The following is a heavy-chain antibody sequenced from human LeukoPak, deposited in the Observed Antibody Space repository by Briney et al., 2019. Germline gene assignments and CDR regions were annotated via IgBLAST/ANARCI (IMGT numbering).Heavy chain of an antibody. V-gene: IGHV4-34*01. Sequence: PGGSLRLSCAASGFTVSSNYMRSIRQPPGKGLEWIGEINHSGSTNYNPPLKSRVTISVDTSKNQFSLKLSSVTAADTAVYYCARLNWGSGWYFDLWGRGTLVTVSS. D-gene: IGHD7-27*01. CDR2: INHSGST. CDR3: ARLNWGSGWYFDL. J-gene: IGHJ2*01. CDR1: GFTVSSNY.